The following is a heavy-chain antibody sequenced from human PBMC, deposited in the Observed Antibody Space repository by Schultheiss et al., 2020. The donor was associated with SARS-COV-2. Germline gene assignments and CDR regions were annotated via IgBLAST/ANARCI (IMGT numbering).Heavy chain of an antibody. Sequence: GGSLRLSCAASGFTFSSYAMSWVRQAPGKGLEWVAVIWYDGSNKYYADSVKGRFTISRDNSKNTLYLQMNSLRAEDTAVYYCARDAGRSGHTPLDYWGQGTLVTVSS. V-gene: IGHV3-33*08. CDR2: IWYDGSNK. J-gene: IGHJ4*02. CDR3: ARDAGRSGHTPLDY. D-gene: IGHD2-15*01. CDR1: GFTFSSYA.